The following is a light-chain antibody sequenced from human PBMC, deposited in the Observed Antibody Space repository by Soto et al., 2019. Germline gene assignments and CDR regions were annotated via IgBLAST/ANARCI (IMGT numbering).Light chain of an antibody. J-gene: IGKJ4*01. Sequence: EIVMTQSPATLSLSPGERATLSCRASQSVGKYLVWYQQKPGQAPRLLIYDASNRATGIPARFSGSGSGTDFTLTISCLQSEDFATYYCQQYYSYPLTFGGGTKVDIK. V-gene: IGKV3D-15*01. CDR2: DAS. CDR3: QQYYSYPLT. CDR1: QSVGKY.